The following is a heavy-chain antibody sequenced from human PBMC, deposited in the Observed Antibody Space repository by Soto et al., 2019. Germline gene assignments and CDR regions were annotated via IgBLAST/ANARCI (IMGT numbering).Heavy chain of an antibody. Sequence: SETLSLTCSVSGDSLNNHYWTWIRQPPGKGLEWIGEIHHSGGTNYNPSLESRVNISVDESKNEFSLRLNSVTAADTAVYYCTKNSAYALDYWGLGTLVSVSS. V-gene: IGHV4-59*11. J-gene: IGHJ4*02. CDR1: GDSLNNHY. CDR3: TKNSAYALDY. D-gene: IGHD5-12*01. CDR2: IHHSGGT.